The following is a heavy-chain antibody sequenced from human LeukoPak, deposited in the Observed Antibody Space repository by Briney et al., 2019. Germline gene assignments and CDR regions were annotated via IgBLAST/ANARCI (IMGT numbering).Heavy chain of an antibody. CDR1: GGSFSGYY. J-gene: IGHJ2*01. D-gene: IGHD5-24*01. Sequence: DPSETLSLTCAVYGGSFSGYYWSWIRQPPGKGMEWLGEVNHSVSTNYNPSLKGRVPLSVDTPKNQFSLKLSSVTAADTAVYYCARVEMATIIVWYFDLWGRGTLVTVSS. CDR3: ARVEMATIIVWYFDL. CDR2: VNHSVST. V-gene: IGHV4-34*01.